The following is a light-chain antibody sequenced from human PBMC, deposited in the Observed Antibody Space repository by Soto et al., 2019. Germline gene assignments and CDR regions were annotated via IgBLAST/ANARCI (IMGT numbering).Light chain of an antibody. V-gene: IGLV2-14*03. CDR3: CFNRSHNPRFYV. CDR2: DVT. CDR1: HNDVGHENF. Sequence: QSALAQPASVSGSPGQSITISCTGTHNDVGHENFVSWYQQHPDKVPKLIIYDVTRRASGISSRFSASKSGNTAYLAISGLRADDEADYFCCFNRSHNPRFYVFGTGTKVTVL. J-gene: IGLJ1*01.